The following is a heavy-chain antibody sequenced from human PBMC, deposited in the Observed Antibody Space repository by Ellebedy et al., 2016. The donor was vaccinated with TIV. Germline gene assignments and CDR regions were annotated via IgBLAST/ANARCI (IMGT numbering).Heavy chain of an antibody. V-gene: IGHV3-53*01. D-gene: IGHD3-16*01. CDR1: GFTVSSNY. CDR2: IYSGGST. Sequence: GGSLRLXXAASGFTVSSNYMSWVRQAPGKGLEWVSVIYSGGSTYYADSVKGRFTISRDNSKNTLYLQMNSLRAEDTAVYYCAKGRRLGDYWGQGTLVTVSS. J-gene: IGHJ4*02. CDR3: AKGRRLGDY.